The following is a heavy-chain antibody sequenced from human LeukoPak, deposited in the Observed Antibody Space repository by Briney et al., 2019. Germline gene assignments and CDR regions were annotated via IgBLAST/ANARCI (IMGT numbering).Heavy chain of an antibody. J-gene: IGHJ4*02. Sequence: SETLPLTCAVSDGSISSSNWWSWVRQPPGKGLEWIGEIYHSGSTNYNPSLKSRVTISVDKSKNQFSLKLSSVTAADTAVYYCARNLLGGDYDSFWGQGTLVTVSS. CDR3: ARNLLGGDYDSF. CDR2: IYHSGST. CDR1: DGSISSSNW. D-gene: IGHD4-17*01. V-gene: IGHV4-4*02.